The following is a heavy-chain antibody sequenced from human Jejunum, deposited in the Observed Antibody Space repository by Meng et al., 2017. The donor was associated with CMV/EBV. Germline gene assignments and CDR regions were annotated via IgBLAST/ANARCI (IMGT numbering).Heavy chain of an antibody. V-gene: IGHV3-74*01. CDR1: GFPFIRHW. J-gene: IGHJ4*02. Sequence: SGFPFIRHWMHWVRQGPGTGLVWVARVNSGGSDISYADSVKGRFIISRDNAKNTLYLQMNSLRAEDMAVYYCVRAGSGNAYGLFDSWGQGTLVTVSS. CDR3: VRAGSGNAYGLFDS. D-gene: IGHD1-26*01. CDR2: VNSGGSDI.